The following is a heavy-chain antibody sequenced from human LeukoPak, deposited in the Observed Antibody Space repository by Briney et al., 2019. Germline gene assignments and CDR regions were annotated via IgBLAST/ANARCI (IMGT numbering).Heavy chain of an antibody. J-gene: IGHJ4*02. V-gene: IGHV4-39*01. Sequence: SEILSLTCTVSGGSISSSSYYWGWIRQPPGKGLEWIGSIYYSGSTYYNPSLKSRVTISVDTSKNQFSLKLGSVTAADTAVYYCARYGLDYYDSSGYYYEDYWGQGTLVTVSS. CDR3: ARYGLDYYDSSGYYYEDY. CDR1: GGSISSSSYY. CDR2: IYYSGST. D-gene: IGHD3-22*01.